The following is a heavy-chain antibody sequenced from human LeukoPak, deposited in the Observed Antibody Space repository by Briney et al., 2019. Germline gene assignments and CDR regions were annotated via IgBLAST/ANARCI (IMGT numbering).Heavy chain of an antibody. J-gene: IGHJ4*02. V-gene: IGHV3-74*01. CDR3: ARESGYTSGWYVGYFDY. Sequence: GGSLRLSCAASGFTFSSYSMNWVRQAPGKGLVWVSRINSDGSSTGYADSVKGRFTISRDNAKNTLYLQMNSLRVEDTAVYYCARESGYTSGWYVGYFDYWGQGTQVTVSS. D-gene: IGHD6-19*01. CDR1: GFTFSSYS. CDR2: INSDGSST.